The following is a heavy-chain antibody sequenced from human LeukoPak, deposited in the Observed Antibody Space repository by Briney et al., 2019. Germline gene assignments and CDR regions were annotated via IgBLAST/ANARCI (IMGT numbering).Heavy chain of an antibody. D-gene: IGHD2-2*02. J-gene: IGHJ5*02. CDR2: ISYDGSDK. Sequence: GGSLRLSCAASGFSFTSNAMHWVRQAPGKGLEWVAVISYDGSDKYYTESVKGRFTISRDKSKDTLFLQLNSLTAADTAMYSCAKASVAIPQYCNSWGQGTLVTVSS. V-gene: IGHV3-30*04. CDR1: GFSFTSNA. CDR3: AKASVAIPQYCNS.